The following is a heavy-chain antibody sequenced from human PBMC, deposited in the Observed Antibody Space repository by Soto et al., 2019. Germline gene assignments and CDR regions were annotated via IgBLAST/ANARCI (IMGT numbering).Heavy chain of an antibody. D-gene: IGHD2-15*01. J-gene: IGHJ4*02. CDR2: ISAYNGNT. CDR3: ARDWDCSGGSCYGFLDY. Sequence: QVQLVQSGAEVKKPGASVKVSCKASGYTFTSYGISWVRQAPGQGLEWMGWISAYNGNTNYAHKLRGRVTMTTDTSTSTAYMELRSLRSDDTAVYYCARDWDCSGGSCYGFLDYWGQGTLVTVSS. CDR1: GYTFTSYG. V-gene: IGHV1-18*01.